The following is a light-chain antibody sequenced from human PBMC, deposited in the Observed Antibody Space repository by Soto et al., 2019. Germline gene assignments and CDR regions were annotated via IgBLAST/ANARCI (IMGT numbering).Light chain of an antibody. CDR3: QQYNNWPPIT. J-gene: IGKJ5*01. CDR1: QRVGND. V-gene: IGKV3D-15*01. CDR2: DAS. Sequence: EIVLTQSPGTLSLSPGERGTLSCGASQRVGNDLAWYQQKPGQAPRLLIYDASTRATGIPARFSGSGSGTEFILTISSLQSEDFGVYYCQQYNNWPPITFGQGTRLEIK.